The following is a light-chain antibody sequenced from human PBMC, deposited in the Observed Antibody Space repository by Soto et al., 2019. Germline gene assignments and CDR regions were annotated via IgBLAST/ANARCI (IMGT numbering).Light chain of an antibody. CDR1: QSISSW. Sequence: DIQMTQSPSTLSASVGDRVTITCRASQSISSWLAWYQQKPGKAPKLLIYKASSLESGVPSRFSSGSGTEFTLTISSLQPDDFATYYCQQYNSGGFTFGPGTKVDIK. V-gene: IGKV1-5*03. CDR2: KAS. CDR3: QQYNSGGFT. J-gene: IGKJ3*01.